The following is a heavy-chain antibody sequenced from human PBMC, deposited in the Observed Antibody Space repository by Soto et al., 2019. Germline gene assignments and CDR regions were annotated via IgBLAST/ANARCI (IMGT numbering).Heavy chain of an antibody. CDR3: ARSPLGYDYVRQTWREVGDSFDI. CDR1: GASLGGFH. V-gene: IGHV4-34*12. Sequence: SETLSFTCAIYGASLGGFHWTWLRQAPGKGLEWIGELIHGGSTNYNPSLKSRVSFSLGTSKNQFSLHLMSVTAADTAVYYCARSPLGYDYVRQTWREVGDSFDIWGRGTMVT. D-gene: IGHD3-16*01. J-gene: IGHJ3*02. CDR2: LIHGGST.